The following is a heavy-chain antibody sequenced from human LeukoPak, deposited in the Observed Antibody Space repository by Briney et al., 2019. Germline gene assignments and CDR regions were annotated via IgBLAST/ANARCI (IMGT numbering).Heavy chain of an antibody. CDR2: INHSGST. CDR1: GASFTGYC. V-gene: IGHV4-34*01. Sequence: SETLSLTYAVYGASFTGYCWSWIRQPPGKGLEWIGEINHSGSTNYNPSLKSRVTKSVDTSKSQFSLKLNSMTAADTAVYYCARGAQTYYDKAPVDYWGQGTLVTVSS. CDR3: ARGAQTYYDKAPVDY. D-gene: IGHD3-22*01. J-gene: IGHJ4*02.